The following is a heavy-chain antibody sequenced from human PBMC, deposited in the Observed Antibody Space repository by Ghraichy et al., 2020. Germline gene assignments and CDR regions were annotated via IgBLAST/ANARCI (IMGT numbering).Heavy chain of an antibody. V-gene: IGHV3-23*01. CDR1: GFTFSSYA. D-gene: IGHD3-3*01. CDR2: ISGSGGST. Sequence: GGSLRLSCAASGFTFSSYAMSWVRQAPGKGLEWVSAISGSGGSTYYADSVKGRFTISRDNSKNTLYLQMNSLRAEDTAVYYCATDRHLTYYDFWSGYPPFDYWGQGTLVTVSS. CDR3: ATDRHLTYYDFWSGYPPFDY. J-gene: IGHJ4*02.